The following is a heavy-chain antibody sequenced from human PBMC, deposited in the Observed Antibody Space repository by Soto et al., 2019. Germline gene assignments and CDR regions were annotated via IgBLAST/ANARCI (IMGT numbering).Heavy chain of an antibody. CDR2: VSSDGRRT. Sequence: QVQLVESGGGLVQPGMSLRLSCAASGFTFSTSSMHWVRQAPGKGLEWVAVVSSDGRRTYYADSAKGRFTISRDNSKNTVFMQMNSLRAEDTAVYYCARDVWHCGSNSCYFYGMDVWGQGTTVTVSS. CDR3: ARDVWHCGSNSCYFYGMDV. V-gene: IGHV3-30-3*01. J-gene: IGHJ6*02. CDR1: GFTFSTSS. D-gene: IGHD2-2*01.